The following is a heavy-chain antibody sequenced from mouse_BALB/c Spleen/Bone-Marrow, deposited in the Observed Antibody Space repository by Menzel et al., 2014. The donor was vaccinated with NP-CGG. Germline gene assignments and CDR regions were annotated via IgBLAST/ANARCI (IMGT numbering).Heavy chain of an antibody. D-gene: IGHD1-1*01. V-gene: IGHV5-15*02. CDR2: ISNLAYSI. J-gene: IGHJ2*01. Sequence: EVKVVESGGGLVQPGGSRKLSCAASGFTFSDYGMAWVRQAPGKGPEWVAFISNLAYSIYYTDTVTGRFTISRENAKNTLYLEMSSLRSEDTAMDYCARALAYGSSFDYWGQGTTLTVSS. CDR1: GFTFSDYG. CDR3: ARALAYGSSFDY.